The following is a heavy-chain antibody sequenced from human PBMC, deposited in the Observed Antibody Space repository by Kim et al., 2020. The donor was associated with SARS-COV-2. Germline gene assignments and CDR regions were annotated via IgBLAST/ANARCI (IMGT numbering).Heavy chain of an antibody. CDR2: IIPIFGTA. J-gene: IGHJ5*02. CDR1: GGTFSSYA. V-gene: IGHV1-69*13. D-gene: IGHD3-10*01. Sequence: SVKVSCKASGGTFSSYAISWVRQAPGQGLEWMGGIIPIFGTANYAQKFQGRVTITADESTSTAYMELSSLRSEDTAVYYCARSRPGNGITMVRGRINWFDPWGQGTLVTVSS. CDR3: ARSRPGNGITMVRGRINWFDP.